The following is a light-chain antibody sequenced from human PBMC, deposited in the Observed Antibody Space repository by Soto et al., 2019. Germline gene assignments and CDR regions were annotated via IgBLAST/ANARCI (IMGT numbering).Light chain of an antibody. CDR1: QSVSSN. J-gene: IGKJ1*01. CDR2: GAS. V-gene: IGKV3-15*01. Sequence: EIVMTQSPATLSVSPGERATLSCRASQSVSSNLAWYQQKPGQAPRLLIYGASTRATGIPARFSGSGSGTEFTLTISSLQSEDFAAYYCQQYNNWRTFGQVTEV. CDR3: QQYNNWRT.